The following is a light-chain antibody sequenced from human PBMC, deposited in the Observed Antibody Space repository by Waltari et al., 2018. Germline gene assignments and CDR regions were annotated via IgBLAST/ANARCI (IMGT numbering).Light chain of an antibody. Sequence: DIQMTQSPSTLSASVGDRVTLTCRTSHRISDWLAWYQQKPGKAPKLLIYQATSLRTGVPSRFSGSGSETEFTLTISSLQPDDFATYYCQQYNRDSYTFGQGTKLEL. V-gene: IGKV1-5*03. J-gene: IGKJ2*01. CDR2: QAT. CDR3: QQYNRDSYT. CDR1: HRISDW.